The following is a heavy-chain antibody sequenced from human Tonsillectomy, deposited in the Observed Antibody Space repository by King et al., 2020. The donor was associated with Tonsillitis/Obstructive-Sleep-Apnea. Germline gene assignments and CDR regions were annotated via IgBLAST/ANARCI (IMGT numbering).Heavy chain of an antibody. CDR3: ARGIVLMVYATFDY. J-gene: IGHJ4*02. D-gene: IGHD2-8*01. CDR2: INHSGST. Sequence: VQLQQWGAGLLKPSETLSLTCAVYGESFSGYYWSWIRQPPGKGLEWIGEINHSGSTNYNPSLKSRVTISVDTSKNKFSLTLSSVTAADTAVYYCARGIVLMVYATFDYWGQGTLVTVSS. V-gene: IGHV4-34*01. CDR1: GESFSGYY.